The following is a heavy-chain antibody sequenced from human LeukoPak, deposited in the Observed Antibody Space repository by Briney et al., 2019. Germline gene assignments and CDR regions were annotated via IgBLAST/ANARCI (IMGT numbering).Heavy chain of an antibody. CDR3: ARGGYSRYYYYYYMDV. V-gene: IGHV3-74*01. Sequence: GGSLRLSCAASGFTFISYAMHWVRQAPGKGLVWVSRINSDGSSTSYADSVKGRFTISRDNAKNTLYLQMNSLRAEDTAVYYCARGGYSRYYYYYYMDVWGKGTTVTVSS. CDR2: INSDGSST. D-gene: IGHD5-12*01. CDR1: GFTFISYA. J-gene: IGHJ6*03.